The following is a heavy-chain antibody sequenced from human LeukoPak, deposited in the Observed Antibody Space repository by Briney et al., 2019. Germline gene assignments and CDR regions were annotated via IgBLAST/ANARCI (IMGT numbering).Heavy chain of an antibody. CDR2: MNPNSGNT. Sequence: ASVKVSCKASGYTFTSYDINWVRQATGQGLEWMGWMNPNSGNTGYAQKFQGRVTITRNTSISTAYMELSSLRSEDTAVYYCARVGRTAGKYSSIPRWGAFDIWGQGTMVTVSS. V-gene: IGHV1-8*03. CDR3: ARVGRTAGKYSSIPRWGAFDI. CDR1: GYTFTSYD. J-gene: IGHJ3*02. D-gene: IGHD6-13*01.